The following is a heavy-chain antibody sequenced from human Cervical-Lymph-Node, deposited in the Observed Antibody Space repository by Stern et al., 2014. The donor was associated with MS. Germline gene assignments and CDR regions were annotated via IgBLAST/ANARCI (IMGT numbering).Heavy chain of an antibody. CDR3: ARDGEYSSTWYIVGY. CDR2: IYSSGTT. Sequence: QVQLQESGPGLVKPSQTLSLTCSVSGGSISSGSHYWSWIRQPAGKGLEWIGRIYSSGTTKYTPSLKSRVTMSLDTSKNEFPLTLSSVTAADTAVYYCARDGEYSSTWYIVGYWGQGTLVTVSS. J-gene: IGHJ4*02. D-gene: IGHD6-13*01. V-gene: IGHV4-61*02. CDR1: GGSISSGSHY.